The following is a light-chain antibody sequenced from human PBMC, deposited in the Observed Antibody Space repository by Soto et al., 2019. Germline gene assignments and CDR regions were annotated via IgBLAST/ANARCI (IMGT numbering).Light chain of an antibody. Sequence: DIQMTQSPSSLSASVGDRVTISCRASQSISNHLNWYQHKPGKAPKVLIYAASSLQCGVPSRFSGSGSGTDFTLTINSLQPEDFATYYCQQSYSTPFTFGPGTKVDIK. CDR3: QQSYSTPFT. CDR2: AAS. V-gene: IGKV1-39*01. CDR1: QSISNH. J-gene: IGKJ3*01.